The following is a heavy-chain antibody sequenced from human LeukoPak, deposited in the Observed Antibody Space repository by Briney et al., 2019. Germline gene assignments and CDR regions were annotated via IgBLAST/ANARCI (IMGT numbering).Heavy chain of an antibody. Sequence: ASVNVSCKASGGTFNSYAISWGRQAPGQGLEWVGRIIPIFGTANYAQQFQRRVTISTDESTSTAYMELSSLRSEDTAVYYCASGSGRNLFDYWGQGTLVTVSS. J-gene: IGHJ4*02. CDR1: GGTFNSYA. D-gene: IGHD6-19*01. V-gene: IGHV1-69*05. CDR3: ASGSGRNLFDY. CDR2: IIPIFGTA.